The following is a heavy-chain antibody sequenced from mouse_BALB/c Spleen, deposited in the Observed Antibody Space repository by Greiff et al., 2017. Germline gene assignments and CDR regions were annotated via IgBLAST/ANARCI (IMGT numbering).Heavy chain of an antibody. J-gene: IGHJ1*01. V-gene: IGHV3-2*02. CDR1: GYSITSDYA. CDR2: ISYSGST. CDR3: ARSPTGTYWYFDV. D-gene: IGHD4-1*02. Sequence: DVKLVESGPGLVKPSQSLSLTCTVTGYSITSDYAWNWIRQFPGNKLEWMGYISYSGSTSYNPSLKSRISITRDTSKNQFFLQLNSVTTEDTATYYCARSPTGTYWYFDVWGAGTTVTVSS.